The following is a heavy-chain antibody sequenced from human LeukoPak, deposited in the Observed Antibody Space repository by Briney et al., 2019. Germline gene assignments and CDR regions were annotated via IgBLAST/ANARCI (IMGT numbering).Heavy chain of an antibody. CDR3: AREHKSYGDYPYYFDS. D-gene: IGHD4-17*01. V-gene: IGHV4-30-4*01. CDR1: SDSIISGDYY. CDR2: INKNGGT. Sequence: SSETLSLTCTVSSDSIISGDYYWSWIRQPAGKGLEFIGYINKNGGTYYNPPLKSRVSISIDTSKNQFSLKLTSVTAADTAVYFCAREHKSYGDYPYYFDSWGQGTLVTVSS. J-gene: IGHJ4*02.